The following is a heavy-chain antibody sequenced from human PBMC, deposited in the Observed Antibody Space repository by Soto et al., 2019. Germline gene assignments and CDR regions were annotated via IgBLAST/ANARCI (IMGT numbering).Heavy chain of an antibody. V-gene: IGHV3-23*01. CDR2: ISGSGGST. CDR1: GFTFSSYA. J-gene: IGHJ4*02. D-gene: IGHD1-26*01. CDR3: ARRGSGRYYDY. Sequence: EVQLLESGGGLVQPGGSLRLSCAASGFTFSSYAMRRVRQAPGKGLEWVSAISGSGGSTYYADSVKGRFTISRDNSKNTLYLQMNSLRAEDTAVYYCARRGSGRYYDYWGQGTLVTVSS.